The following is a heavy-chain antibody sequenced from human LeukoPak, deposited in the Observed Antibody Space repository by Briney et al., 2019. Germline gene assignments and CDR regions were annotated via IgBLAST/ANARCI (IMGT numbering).Heavy chain of an antibody. J-gene: IGHJ4*02. CDR3: AREPFYYDSSGYSDY. Sequence: SQTLSLTCTVSGGSISSGGYYWSWLRQHPGKGLEWIGYIYYSGSTYYNPSLKSRVTISVDTSKNQFSLKLSSVTAADTAVYYCAREPFYYDSSGYSDYWGQGTLVTVSS. V-gene: IGHV4-31*03. CDR2: IYYSGST. D-gene: IGHD3-22*01. CDR1: GGSISSGGYY.